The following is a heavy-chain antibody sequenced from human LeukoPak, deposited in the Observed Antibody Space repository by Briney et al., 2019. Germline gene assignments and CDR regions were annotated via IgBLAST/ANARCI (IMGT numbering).Heavy chain of an antibody. CDR2: IWYDGSNK. CDR3: ARDSYGMDV. Sequence: PGGSLRLSCAASGFTVNSNLMSWVRQAPGKGLEWVAVIWYDGSNKYYADSVKGRFTISRDNSKNTLYLQMNSLRAEDTAVYYCARDSYGMDVWGQGTTVTVSS. V-gene: IGHV3-33*08. J-gene: IGHJ6*02. CDR1: GFTVNSNL.